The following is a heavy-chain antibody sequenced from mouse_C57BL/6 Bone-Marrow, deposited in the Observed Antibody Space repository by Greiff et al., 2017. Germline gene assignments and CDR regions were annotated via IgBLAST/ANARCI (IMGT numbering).Heavy chain of an antibody. CDR1: GYAFSSSW. J-gene: IGHJ2*01. CDR2: IYPGDGDT. V-gene: IGHV1-82*01. CDR3: AGRTLIIPDY. Sequence: VQLQQSGPELVKPGASVKISCKASGYAFSSSWLNWVKQRPGKGLEWIGRIYPGDGDTNYNGKFKGKATLTADKSSSTAYMQLSSLTSEDSAVYFFAGRTLIIPDYWGQGTTLTVSS. D-gene: IGHD1-1*01.